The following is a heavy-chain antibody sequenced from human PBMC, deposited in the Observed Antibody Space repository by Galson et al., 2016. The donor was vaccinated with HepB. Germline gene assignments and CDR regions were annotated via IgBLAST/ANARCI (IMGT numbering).Heavy chain of an antibody. J-gene: IGHJ5*02. CDR2: DSMDGRRK. CDR3: ARENFWKLDQ. CDR1: GFIFRNYG. D-gene: IGHD3-3*01. V-gene: IGHV3-30*03. Sequence: SLRLSCAGSGFIFRNYGMHWVRQAPGKGLEWVAADSMDGRRKFYADSVKGRFTMSRDNAQKSLFLQMTSLRVEDTAVYYCARENFWKLDQWGQGTLVTVSS.